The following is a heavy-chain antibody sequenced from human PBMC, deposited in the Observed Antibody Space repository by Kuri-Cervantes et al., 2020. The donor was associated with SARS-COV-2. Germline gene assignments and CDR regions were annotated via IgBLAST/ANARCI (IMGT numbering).Heavy chain of an antibody. CDR2: INHSGST. Sequence: SQTLSLTCAVYGGSFSGYYWSRIRQPPGKGLEWIGEINHSGSTNYNPSLKSRVTISVDTSKDQFSLKLSSVTAADTAVYYCARVPEGGYSFQHWGQGTLVTVSS. CDR3: ARVPEGGYSFQH. CDR1: GGSFSGYY. J-gene: IGHJ1*01. V-gene: IGHV4-34*01. D-gene: IGHD6-13*01.